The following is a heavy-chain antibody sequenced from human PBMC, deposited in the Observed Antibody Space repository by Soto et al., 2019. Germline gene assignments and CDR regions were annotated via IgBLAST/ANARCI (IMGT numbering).Heavy chain of an antibody. CDR1: GGSISGYE. V-gene: IGHV4-59*08. J-gene: IGHJ5*02. D-gene: IGHD1-1*01. CDR2: VSDYTSG. CDR3: ARLVSAGVNNRHFDI. Sequence: SETLSLTCIVSGGSISGYEWAWIRESPARGLQYIGAVSDYTSGDSNPSFRSRVSISMDSSKRQFSLSLHSVTAADTATYYCARLVSAGVNNRHFDIWGQGALVTV.